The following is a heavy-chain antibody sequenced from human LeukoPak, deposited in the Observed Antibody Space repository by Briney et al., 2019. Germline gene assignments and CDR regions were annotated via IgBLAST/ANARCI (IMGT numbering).Heavy chain of an antibody. J-gene: IGHJ5*02. CDR3: ARGPRNDP. Sequence: GGSLRLSCAASGFTFSNYWMSWVRQAPGKGLEWVANIKQDGSETYYVDSMKGRITIARDSAKNSLYLQMNSLRAEDTAVYFCARGPRNDPWGQGTLVTVSS. CDR1: GFTFSNYW. CDR2: IKQDGSET. V-gene: IGHV3-7*03. D-gene: IGHD1-14*01.